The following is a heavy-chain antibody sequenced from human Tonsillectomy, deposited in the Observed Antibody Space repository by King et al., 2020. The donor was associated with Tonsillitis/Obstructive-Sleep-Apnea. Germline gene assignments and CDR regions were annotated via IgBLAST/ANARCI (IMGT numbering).Heavy chain of an antibody. J-gene: IGHJ3*02. Sequence: VQLVESGGGLVQPGGSLRLSCAASGFTFSTYVMSWVRQAPGKGLEWVSAVSGSGNSTYYADSVKGRLTISRDNSKNTLYLQMNSLRAEDTAVYYCAHARSDAFHIWGQGTMVTVSS. CDR1: GFTFSTYV. CDR2: VSGSGNST. V-gene: IGHV3-23*04. CDR3: AHARSDAFHI.